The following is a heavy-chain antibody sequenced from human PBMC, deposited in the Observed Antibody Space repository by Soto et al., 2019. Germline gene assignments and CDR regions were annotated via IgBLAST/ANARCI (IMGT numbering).Heavy chain of an antibody. CDR2: IWYDGSNK. CDR1: GFTFSSYG. V-gene: IGHV3-33*01. D-gene: IGHD3-9*01. Sequence: GGSLRLSCAASGFTFSSYGMHWVRQAPGKGLEWVAVIWYDGSNKYYADSVKGRFTISRDNSKNTLYLQMNSLRAEDTAVYYCARGNPELRYFDSLPIPFDYWAQGTLVTVSS. CDR3: ARGNPELRYFDSLPIPFDY. J-gene: IGHJ4*02.